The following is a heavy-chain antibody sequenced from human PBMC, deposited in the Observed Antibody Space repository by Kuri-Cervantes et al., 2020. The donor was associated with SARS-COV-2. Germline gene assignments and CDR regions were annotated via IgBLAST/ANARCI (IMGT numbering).Heavy chain of an antibody. CDR2: VRRDGSNY. CDR1: GFTFSYYG. J-gene: IGHJ3*02. V-gene: IGHV3-30*02. Sequence: GESLKISCAASGFTFSYYGMHWVRQAPGKGLEWVGFVRRDGSNYYYADSVKGRFTISRDNSKNTLYLQMNSLRAEDTAVYYCARAPGGYCSGGSCHDAFDIWGQGTMVTVSS. CDR3: ARAPGGYCSGGSCHDAFDI. D-gene: IGHD2-15*01.